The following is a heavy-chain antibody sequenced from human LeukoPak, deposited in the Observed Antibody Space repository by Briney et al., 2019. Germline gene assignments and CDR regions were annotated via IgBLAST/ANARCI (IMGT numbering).Heavy chain of an antibody. Sequence: GGSLRLSCAASGFTFSSYAMSWVRQAPGKGLEWVSVIYSGGSGGSTYYADSVKGRFTISRDNSKNTLYLHMNSLRVEDTALYYCARDLQNHGMDVWGQGTTVTVSS. CDR2: IYSGGSGGST. V-gene: IGHV3-23*03. J-gene: IGHJ6*02. D-gene: IGHD1-14*01. CDR3: ARDLQNHGMDV. CDR1: GFTFSSYA.